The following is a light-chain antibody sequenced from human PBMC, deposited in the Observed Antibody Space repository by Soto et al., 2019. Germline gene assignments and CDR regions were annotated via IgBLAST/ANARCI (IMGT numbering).Light chain of an antibody. CDR2: RNN. CDR1: SSNIGSNY. J-gene: IGLJ3*02. V-gene: IGLV1-47*01. CDR3: AAWDDSLSGWV. Sequence: HSVLTQPPSASGTPGQRVTISCSGSSSNIGSNYVYWYQQLPGTATKLLIYRNNQRTSGVPDRFSGSKSGTSASLAISGLRSEDEADDYCAAWDDSLSGWVFGGGTKLTVL.